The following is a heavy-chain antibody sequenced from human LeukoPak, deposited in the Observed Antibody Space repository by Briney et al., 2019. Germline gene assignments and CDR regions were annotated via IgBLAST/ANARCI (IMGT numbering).Heavy chain of an antibody. J-gene: IGHJ4*02. CDR3: AREKASSWIFDY. CDR1: GFTFSSYA. D-gene: IGHD6-13*01. Sequence: PGGSLRLSCAASGFTFSSYAMHWVRQAPGKGLEWVAVISYDGSNKYYADSVKGRFTIPRDNSKNTLYLQMNSLRAEDTAVYYCAREKASSWIFDYWGQGTLVTVSS. CDR2: ISYDGSNK. V-gene: IGHV3-30-3*01.